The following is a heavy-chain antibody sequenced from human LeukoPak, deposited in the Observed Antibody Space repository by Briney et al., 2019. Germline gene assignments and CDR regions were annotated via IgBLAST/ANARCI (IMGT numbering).Heavy chain of an antibody. Sequence: ASVKVSCKVSGYTLTELSMHWVRQAPGKGLAWMGGFDPEDGETIYAQKFQGRVTMTEDTSTDTAYMELSSLRSEDTAVYYCATGSAYYYDSSGYYYQHWGQGTLVTVSS. CDR2: FDPEDGET. CDR3: ATGSAYYYDSSGYYYQH. J-gene: IGHJ1*01. D-gene: IGHD3-22*01. V-gene: IGHV1-24*01. CDR1: GYTLTELS.